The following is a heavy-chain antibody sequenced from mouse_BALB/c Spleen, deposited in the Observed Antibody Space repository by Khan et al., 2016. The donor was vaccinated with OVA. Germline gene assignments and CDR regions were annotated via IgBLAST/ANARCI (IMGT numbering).Heavy chain of an antibody. CDR2: INPHIGET. V-gene: IGHV1-20*02. D-gene: IGHD1-1*01. CDR1: GYSFTGYF. CDR3: TRIYRSDFDY. J-gene: IGHJ2*01. Sequence: EVQLVESGPELVRPGASVKISCKASGYSFTGYFMNWVMQSHGKSLEWIGRINPHIGETFYNQRFKDKATLTADESSSTAHMELRSLASEDSAVYYCTRIYRSDFDYWGQGTTLTVSS.